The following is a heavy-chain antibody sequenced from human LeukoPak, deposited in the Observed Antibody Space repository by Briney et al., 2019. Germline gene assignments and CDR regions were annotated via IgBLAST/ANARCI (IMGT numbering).Heavy chain of an antibody. D-gene: IGHD5-18*01. CDR2: MNPNSGNT. Sequence: ASVKVSCKASGYTFTSYGISWVRQATGQGLEWMGWMNPNSGNTGYAQKFQGRVTMTRNTSISTAYMELSSLRSEDTAVYYCARDGGLGYSYGPTFDYWGQGTLVTVSS. J-gene: IGHJ4*02. CDR3: ARDGGLGYSYGPTFDY. CDR1: GYTFTSYG. V-gene: IGHV1-8*02.